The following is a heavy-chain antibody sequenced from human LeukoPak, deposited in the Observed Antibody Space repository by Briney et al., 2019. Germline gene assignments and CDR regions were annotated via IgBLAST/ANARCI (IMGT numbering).Heavy chain of an antibody. CDR1: GYTFTSYG. CDR2: ISAYNGNT. Sequence: GASVKVSCKASGYTFTSYGISWVRQAPGQGVEWMGWISAYNGNTNYAQKLQGRVTMTTDTSTSTAYMALRSLRSDDTAVYYCAKRYSGYDPWAVAEGDDAFDIWGQGTMVTVSS. J-gene: IGHJ3*02. CDR3: AKRYSGYDPWAVAEGDDAFDI. D-gene: IGHD5-12*01. V-gene: IGHV1-18*01.